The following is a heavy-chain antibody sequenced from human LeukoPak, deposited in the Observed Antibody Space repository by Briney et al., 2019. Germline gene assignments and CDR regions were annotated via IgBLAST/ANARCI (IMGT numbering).Heavy chain of an antibody. J-gene: IGHJ5*02. D-gene: IGHD2-2*01. CDR2: INAGNGNT. CDR3: ARAHIVVVPAAPFDP. CDR1: GYSFTRYA. V-gene: IGHV1-3*01. Sequence: ASVKVSCKASGYSFTRYAMHWVRQAPGQRLEWMGWINAGNGNTKYSQKFQGRVTITRDTSASTAYMELSSLRSEDTAEYYCARAHIVVVPAAPFDPWCQGTLVTVSS.